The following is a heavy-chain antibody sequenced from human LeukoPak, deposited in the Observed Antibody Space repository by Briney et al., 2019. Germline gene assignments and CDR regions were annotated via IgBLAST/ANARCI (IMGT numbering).Heavy chain of an antibody. V-gene: IGHV4-59*12. J-gene: IGHJ3*02. CDR2: IFHSGST. CDR3: AKSNGYGLIDI. CDR1: GGSISSYY. D-gene: IGHD3-22*01. Sequence: SETLSLTCAVSGGSISSYYWSWIRQPPGKGLEWIGNIFHSGSTNYNPSLKSRVTISLDTSRNQFSLKLNSVTAADTAVYYCAKSNGYGLIDIWGQGTMVTVSS.